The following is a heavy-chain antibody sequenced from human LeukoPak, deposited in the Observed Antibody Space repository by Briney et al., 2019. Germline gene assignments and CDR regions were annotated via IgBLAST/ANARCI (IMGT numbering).Heavy chain of an antibody. CDR3: ARDSYYGDSRSLHFDY. J-gene: IGHJ4*02. Sequence: ASVKVSCKASGYTFTGYYMHWVRQAPGQGLEWMGWINPSSGGTNYAQKFQGRVTMTRDTSISTAYMELNRLRSDDTAVYYCARDSYYGDSRSLHFDYWGQGALVTVSS. CDR2: INPSSGGT. D-gene: IGHD4-17*01. V-gene: IGHV1-2*02. CDR1: GYTFTGYY.